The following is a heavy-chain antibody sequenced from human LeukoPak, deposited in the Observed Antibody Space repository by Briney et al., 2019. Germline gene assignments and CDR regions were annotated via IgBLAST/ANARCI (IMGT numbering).Heavy chain of an antibody. D-gene: IGHD5-24*01. CDR3: ARGTEMATIPEYFQH. Sequence: KPGGSLRLSCAASGFVFRSYAMSWVRQAPGKGLEWVSGISSSGGSTYHADSVKGRFTISRDNAKNSLYLQMNSLRAEDTAVFYCARGTEMATIPEYFQHWGQGTLVTVSS. CDR2: ISSSGGST. V-gene: IGHV3-21*01. CDR1: GFVFRSYA. J-gene: IGHJ1*01.